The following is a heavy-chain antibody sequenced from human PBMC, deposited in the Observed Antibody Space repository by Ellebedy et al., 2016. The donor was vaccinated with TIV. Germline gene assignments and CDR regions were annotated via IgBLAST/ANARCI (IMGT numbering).Heavy chain of an antibody. Sequence: SETLSLTCAVYGGSFSGYYWGWISQPPGKGLEWIGSIYYSGSTYYNPSLKSRVTISVDTANNQFSLKLSSVTAADTAVYYCASLYNYDSGGYFFDYWGQGTLVTVSS. CDR2: IYYSGST. D-gene: IGHD3-22*01. J-gene: IGHJ4*02. CDR1: GGSFSGYY. CDR3: ASLYNYDSGGYFFDY. V-gene: IGHV4-34*01.